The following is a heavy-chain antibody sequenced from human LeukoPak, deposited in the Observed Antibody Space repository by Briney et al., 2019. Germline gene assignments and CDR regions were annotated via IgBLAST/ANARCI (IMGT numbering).Heavy chain of an antibody. J-gene: IGHJ4*02. D-gene: IGHD1-7*01. CDR2: ISNIVSTT. CDR3: ARNSFGDYVDY. CDR1: GFTFSSYE. Sequence: PGGSLRLSCVSSGFTFSSYEMNWVRQAPGKGLEWVSYISNIVSTTYYADSVKGRFTISRDNAKNSVYLQMNSLRAEDTAVYYCARNSFGDYVDYWGQGTLVTVS. V-gene: IGHV3-48*03.